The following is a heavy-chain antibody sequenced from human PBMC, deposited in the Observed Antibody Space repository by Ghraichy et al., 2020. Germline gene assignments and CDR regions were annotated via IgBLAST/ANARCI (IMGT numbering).Heavy chain of an antibody. V-gene: IGHV1-18*01. CDR3: AREYVGGYGYKFFDF. Sequence: VSVKVSCKTSGYSFSRYAINWVRQAPGQGLEWMGRISSDNGYTNYAQNLQGRVTMTTDTSTDTAYMELRSLRSDDTAVYYCAREYVGGYGYKFFDFWGQGTLVTVSS. D-gene: IGHD5-12*01. J-gene: IGHJ4*02. CDR1: GYSFSRYA. CDR2: ISSDNGYT.